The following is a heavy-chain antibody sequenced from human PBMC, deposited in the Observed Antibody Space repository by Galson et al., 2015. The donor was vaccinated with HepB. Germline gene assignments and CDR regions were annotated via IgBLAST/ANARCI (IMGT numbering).Heavy chain of an antibody. CDR1: GFTFGDYS. CDR2: IRTGTNMI. CDR3: ARDGWNSVLFDH. Sequence: SLRLSCAASGFTFGDYSMNWVRQAPGKGLEWVAYIRTGTNMIFCADSVKGRFTISRDNVNNSLFLQMNSLRHEDTAIYYCARDGWNSVLFDHWGQGTLVTVSS. J-gene: IGHJ4*02. V-gene: IGHV3-48*02. D-gene: IGHD1-1*01.